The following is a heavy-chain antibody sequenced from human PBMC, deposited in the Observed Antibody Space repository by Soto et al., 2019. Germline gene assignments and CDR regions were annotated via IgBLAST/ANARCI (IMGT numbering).Heavy chain of an antibody. CDR1: GGSVSRGAYY. CDR3: ATLSNAWHLDY. V-gene: IGHV4-31*03. J-gene: IGHJ4*02. D-gene: IGHD6-19*01. Sequence: SETLSLTCSVSGGSVSRGAYYRSWIRQHPGKGLEWIGNIYYSGSTYYNPSLKSRVTISIDTSKNQFSLKLSSVTAADTAVYYCATLSNAWHLDYWGQGSLVTVSS. CDR2: IYYSGST.